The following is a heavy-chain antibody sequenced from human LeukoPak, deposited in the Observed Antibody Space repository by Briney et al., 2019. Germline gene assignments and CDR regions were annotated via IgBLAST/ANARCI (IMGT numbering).Heavy chain of an antibody. CDR2: ISGSGGST. Sequence: GGSLRLSCAASGFTFSTHAMNWVRQAPGKGLEWVSTISGSGGSTYYADSVKGRFTISRDNSKNTLYLQMNSLRAEDTAVYYCAKNQLGYSYGSSYFDYWGQSTRVTVSS. D-gene: IGHD5-18*01. CDR3: AKNQLGYSYGSSYFDY. J-gene: IGHJ4*02. CDR1: GFTFSTHA. V-gene: IGHV3-23*01.